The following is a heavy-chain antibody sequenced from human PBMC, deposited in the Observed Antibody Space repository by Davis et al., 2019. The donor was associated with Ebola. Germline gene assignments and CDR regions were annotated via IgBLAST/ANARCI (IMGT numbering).Heavy chain of an antibody. CDR3: ARDKVVVVAATVIYYYGMDV. CDR1: GYTFTSYA. J-gene: IGHJ6*02. V-gene: IGHV1-3*01. CDR2: INAGNGNT. D-gene: IGHD2-15*01. Sequence: ASVKVSCKASGYTFTSYAMHWVRQAPGQRLEWMGWINAGNGNTKYSQKFQGRVTITRDTSASTAYMELSSLRSEDTAVYYCARDKVVVVAATVIYYYGMDVWGQGTTVTVSS.